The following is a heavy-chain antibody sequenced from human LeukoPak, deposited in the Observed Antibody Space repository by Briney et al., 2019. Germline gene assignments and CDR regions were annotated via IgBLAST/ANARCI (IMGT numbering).Heavy chain of an antibody. J-gene: IGHJ3*02. CDR3: ARHFWAPQSWGGAFDI. D-gene: IGHD3-3*02. CDR2: IYYSGST. V-gene: IGHV4-61*01. Sequence: SETLSLTCTVSGGSISSGSYYWSWIRQPPGKGLEWIGYIYYSGSTNYNPSLKSRVTISVDTSKNQFSLKLSSVTAADTAVYYCARHFWAPQSWGGAFDIWGQGTMVTVSS. CDR1: GGSISSGSYY.